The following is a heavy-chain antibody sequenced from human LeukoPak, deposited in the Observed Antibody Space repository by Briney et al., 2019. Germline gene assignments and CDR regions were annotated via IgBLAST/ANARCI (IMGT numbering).Heavy chain of an antibody. CDR3: ARGLDYDSSGYYPYYFAY. CDR2: INPNGGDT. J-gene: IGHJ4*02. V-gene: IGHV1-46*01. D-gene: IGHD3-22*01. CDR1: GYTFPSYY. Sequence: ASVKVSCKASGYTFPSYYLHSVRQAPGQGLEWMGMINPNGGDTSYAQKFQDRVTLTRDTSTTTGYMELSSLRSDDTAVSYCARGLDYDSSGYYPYYFAYWGQGTPVTVSS.